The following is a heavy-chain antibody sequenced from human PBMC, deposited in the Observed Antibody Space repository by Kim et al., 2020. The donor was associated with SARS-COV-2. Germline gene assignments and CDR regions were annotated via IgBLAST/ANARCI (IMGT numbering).Heavy chain of an antibody. CDR1: GGSFSGYY. J-gene: IGHJ6*01. D-gene: IGHD3-9*01. CDR2: INHSGST. CDR3: ARELRYFDWLFLDYYGMDV. Sequence: SETLSLTCAVYGGSFSGYYWSWIRQPPGKGLEWIGEINHSGSTNYNPSLKSRVTISVDTSKNQFSLKLSSVTAADTAVYYCARELRYFDWLFLDYYGMDV. V-gene: IGHV4-34*01.